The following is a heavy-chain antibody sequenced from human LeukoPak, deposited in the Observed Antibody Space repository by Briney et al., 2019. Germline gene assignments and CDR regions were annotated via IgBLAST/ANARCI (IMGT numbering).Heavy chain of an antibody. J-gene: IGHJ3*02. V-gene: IGHV3-53*01. CDR3: ARLLTYDNGGADAFDI. CDR2: IYSGGSA. Sequence: GGSLRLSCAASGFTVSSKYMSWVRQAPGKGLEWVSIIYSGGSAYYADSVKGRFAISRDNSKSTLYLQINSLRAEDTAVYYCARLLTYDNGGADAFDIWGQGTMVTVSS. D-gene: IGHD3-22*01. CDR1: GFTVSSKY.